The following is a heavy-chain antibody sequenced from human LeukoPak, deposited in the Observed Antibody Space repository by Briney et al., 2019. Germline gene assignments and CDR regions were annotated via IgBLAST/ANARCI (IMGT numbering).Heavy chain of an antibody. Sequence: PGGSLRLSCVASGFTFSGYGMHWVRQAPGKGLEWVAVISYDGSNKYYADSVKGRFTISRDNSKNTLYLQMNSLRAEDTAVYYCARRAGAYSHPYDYWGQGTLVTVSS. CDR2: ISYDGSNK. CDR3: ARRAGAYSHPYDY. CDR1: GFTFSGYG. V-gene: IGHV3-30*03. J-gene: IGHJ4*02. D-gene: IGHD4/OR15-4a*01.